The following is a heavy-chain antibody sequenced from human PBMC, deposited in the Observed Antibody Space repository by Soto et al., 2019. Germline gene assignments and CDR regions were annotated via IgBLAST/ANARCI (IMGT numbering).Heavy chain of an antibody. CDR3: ARRGYDYVWGSYRPDAFDI. CDR2: IYYSGST. J-gene: IGHJ3*02. D-gene: IGHD3-16*02. Sequence: SETLSLTCTVSGGSVSSSSYYWGWTRQPPGKGLEWIGSIYYSGSTYYNPSLKSRVTISVDTSKNQFSLKLSSVTAADTAVYYCARRGYDYVWGSYRPDAFDIWGQGTMVTVSS. V-gene: IGHV4-39*01. CDR1: GGSVSSSSYY.